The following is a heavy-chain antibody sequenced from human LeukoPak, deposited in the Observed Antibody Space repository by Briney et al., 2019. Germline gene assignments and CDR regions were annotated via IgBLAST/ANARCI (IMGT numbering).Heavy chain of an antibody. Sequence: ASVKVSCKVSGYTLTELSMHWVRQAPGKGLEWMGGFDPEDGETIYAQKFQGRVTMTEDTSTDTAYMELSSLRSEDTAVYYCATGRLLTGYRLYFDYWGQGTLVTVSS. CDR1: GYTLTELS. D-gene: IGHD3-9*01. CDR2: FDPEDGET. V-gene: IGHV1-24*01. CDR3: ATGRLLTGYRLYFDY. J-gene: IGHJ4*02.